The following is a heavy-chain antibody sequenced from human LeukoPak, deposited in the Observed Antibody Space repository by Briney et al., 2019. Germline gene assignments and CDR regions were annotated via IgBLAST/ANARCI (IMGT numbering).Heavy chain of an antibody. D-gene: IGHD2-21*02. V-gene: IGHV4-39*01. CDR3: MGAVIVVVTASYRYFDY. CDR2: IYYSGST. J-gene: IGHJ4*02. CDR1: GGSISSSSYY. Sequence: PSETLSLTCTVSGGSISSSSYYWGWIRQPPGKGLEWIGSIYYSGSTYYNPSLKSRFTISVETSKNQFSLKLSSVTAADTAVYYCMGAVIVVVTASYRYFDYWGQGTLVTVSS.